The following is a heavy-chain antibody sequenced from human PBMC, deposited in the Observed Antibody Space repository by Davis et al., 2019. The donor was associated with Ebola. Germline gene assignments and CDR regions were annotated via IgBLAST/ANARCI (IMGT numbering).Heavy chain of an antibody. Sequence: SETLSLTCAVYGGSFSGYYWSWIRQPPGKGLEWIGYIYYSGSTNYNPSLKSRVTISVDTSKNQFSLKLSSVTAADTAVYYCARVDYDFWSGYYSGHWFDPWGQGTLVTVSS. D-gene: IGHD3-3*01. V-gene: IGHV4-59*01. J-gene: IGHJ5*02. CDR3: ARVDYDFWSGYYSGHWFDP. CDR2: IYYSGST. CDR1: GGSFSGYY.